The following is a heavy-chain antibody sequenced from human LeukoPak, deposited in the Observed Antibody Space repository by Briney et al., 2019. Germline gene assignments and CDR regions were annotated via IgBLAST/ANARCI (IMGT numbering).Heavy chain of an antibody. Sequence: GGSLRLSCAASAFTFSSYSMNWVRQAPGKGLEWVSYISSSSSSIYYADSVKGRFTMSRDNAKNSLYLQMNSLRAEDTAVYYCARSGSSGWYECDYWGQGTLVTVSS. J-gene: IGHJ4*02. CDR1: AFTFSSYS. CDR2: ISSSSSSI. CDR3: ARSGSSGWYECDY. V-gene: IGHV3-48*04. D-gene: IGHD6-19*01.